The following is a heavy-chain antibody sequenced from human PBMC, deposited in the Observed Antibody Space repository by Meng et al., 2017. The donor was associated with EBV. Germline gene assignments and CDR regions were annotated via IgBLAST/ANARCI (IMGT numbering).Heavy chain of an antibody. D-gene: IGHD3-22*01. CDR2: MNPNSGNT. V-gene: IGHV1-8*01. J-gene: IGHJ5*02. CDR3: ARGPYYYDSSGYYYGEFDP. CDR1: GYTFTSYD. Sequence: QVQLGQSGAEVKKPGASVKVSCKASGYTFTSYDINWVRQATGQGLEWMGWMNPNSGNTGYAQKFQGRVTMTRNTSISTAYMELSSLRSEDTAVYYCARGPYYYDSSGYYYGEFDPWGQGTLVTVSS.